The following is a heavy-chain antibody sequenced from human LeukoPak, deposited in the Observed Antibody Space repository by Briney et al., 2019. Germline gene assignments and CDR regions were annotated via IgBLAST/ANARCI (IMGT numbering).Heavy chain of an antibody. Sequence: PGGSLRLSCAASGFTFSDYSMSWIRQAPGKGLEWVSYITSSGDSTYYAYSVRGRFTISRDNAKESLYFEMNNLRAEDTAVYYCATDGAGFDTWGQGVLVTVSS. CDR3: ATDGAGFDT. CDR1: GFTFSDYS. J-gene: IGHJ5*02. CDR2: ITSSGDST. V-gene: IGHV3-11*01.